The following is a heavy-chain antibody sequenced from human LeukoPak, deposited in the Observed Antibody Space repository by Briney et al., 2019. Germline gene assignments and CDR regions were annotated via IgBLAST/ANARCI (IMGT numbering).Heavy chain of an antibody. CDR3: ARDLWANDYVWGSYRYSHDAFDI. Sequence: SVTLSLNASRYTLTSYGISWVRHAPGQGLERKGWISAYNGNTNYAQKLQGRVTMTTDTSTSTAYMELRSLRSDDTAVYYCARDLWANDYVWGSYRYSHDAFDIWGQGTMVTVSS. V-gene: IGHV1-18*04. CDR2: ISAYNGNT. D-gene: IGHD3-16*02. J-gene: IGHJ3*02. CDR1: RYTLTSYG.